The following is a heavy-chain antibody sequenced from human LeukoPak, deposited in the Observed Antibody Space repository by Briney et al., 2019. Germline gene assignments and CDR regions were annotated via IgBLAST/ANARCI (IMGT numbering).Heavy chain of an antibody. D-gene: IGHD2-15*01. CDR2: IYYSGST. CDR3: ARAGYCSGGSCYDAFDI. V-gene: IGHV4-31*03. Sequence: PSETLSHTCTVSGGSISSGGYYWSWIRQHPGKGLEWIGYIYYSGSTYYNPSLKSRVTISVDTSKNQFSLKLSSVTAADTAVYYCARAGYCSGGSCYDAFDIWGQGTMVTVSS. J-gene: IGHJ3*02. CDR1: GGSISSGGYY.